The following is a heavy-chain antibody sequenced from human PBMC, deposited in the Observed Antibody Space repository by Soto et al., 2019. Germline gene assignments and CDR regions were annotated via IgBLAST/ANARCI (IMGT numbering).Heavy chain of an antibody. J-gene: IGHJ4*02. CDR2: IYYSGST. CDR3: ARDRWDSCGYYGYYFDY. V-gene: IGHV4-31*03. CDR1: GGSISSGGYY. Sequence: SETLSLTCTVSGGSISSGGYYWSWIRQHPGKGLEWIEYIYYSGSTYYKTSLKSRVTISVDTSKIQFSLKLSSVTAADTAVYYCARDRWDSCGYYGYYFDYWGQGTLVTVSS. D-gene: IGHD3-22*01.